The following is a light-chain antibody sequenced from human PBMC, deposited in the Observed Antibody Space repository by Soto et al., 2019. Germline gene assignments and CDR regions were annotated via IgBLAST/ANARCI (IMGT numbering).Light chain of an antibody. CDR3: ASWDDSLNGVV. J-gene: IGLJ2*01. CDR1: RSNIGSDT. CDR2: NNN. Sequence: QAVVTQPPSASGTPGQRVTISCAGRRSNIGSDTVNWYQQLPGTAPKLLIYNNNQRPSGVPDRFSGSQSGTSASLAISGLQSEDGADYYCASWDDSLNGVVFGGGTKLTVL. V-gene: IGLV1-44*01.